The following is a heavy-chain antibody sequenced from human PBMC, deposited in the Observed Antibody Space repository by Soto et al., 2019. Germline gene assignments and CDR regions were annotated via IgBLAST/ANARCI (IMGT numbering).Heavy chain of an antibody. CDR1: GGTFSSYA. CDR2: TFPSFGTA. CDR3: SKVDISTWIDGMDV. D-gene: IGHD6-13*01. J-gene: IGHJ6*02. Sequence: QVQLVQSGAEVKKPGSSVKVSCKASGGTFSSYAISWVRQAPGQGLEWMGGTFPSFGTANYEQKFQGRVTISADKSTSTADMELSSMRSEDTDVYYCSKVDISTWIDGMDVWGQGTTVTVSS. V-gene: IGHV1-69*06.